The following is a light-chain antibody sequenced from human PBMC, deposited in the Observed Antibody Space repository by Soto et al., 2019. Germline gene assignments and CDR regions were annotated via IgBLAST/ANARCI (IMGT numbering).Light chain of an antibody. V-gene: IGKV3-20*01. CDR2: GAS. CDR1: QSVSSSS. Sequence: EIVLTQSPGTLSLSPGEKATLSCGASQSVSSSSLAWYQQKPGQAPRLLIYGASNRATGIPDRFSGIVSGTDFTLTISRLEPEDFAVYYCQQYGSSPFTFGGGTMVEIK. CDR3: QQYGSSPFT. J-gene: IGKJ4*01.